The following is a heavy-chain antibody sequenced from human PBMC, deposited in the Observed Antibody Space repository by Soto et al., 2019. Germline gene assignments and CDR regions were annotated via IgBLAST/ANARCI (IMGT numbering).Heavy chain of an antibody. J-gene: IGHJ3*02. CDR2: TYYRSKWYN. V-gene: IGHV6-1*01. CDR1: GDSVSSNSAS. Sequence: QTLSLTCAISGDSVSSNSASCNWIRQSPSRGLEWLGRTYYRSKWYNDYAVSVKSRITINPDTSKNQFSLQLNSVTPEDTAVYYCARDRRQGRTPEPDAFDIWGQGTMVTVSS. CDR3: ARDRRQGRTPEPDAFDI.